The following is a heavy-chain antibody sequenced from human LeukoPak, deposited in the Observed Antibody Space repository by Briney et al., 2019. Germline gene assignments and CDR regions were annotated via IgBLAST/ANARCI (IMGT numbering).Heavy chain of an antibody. J-gene: IGHJ4*02. CDR2: IHASGTT. Sequence: SETLSLTCNVSGGSISSYFWTWIRQPAGKGLEWIGRIHASGTTNYNSSLRSRVSMSVDTSKNQFSLKLTSVTAADTAVYFCARDGADVYGRAFDYWGQGTLVSVSS. D-gene: IGHD3-10*01. V-gene: IGHV4-4*07. CDR3: ARDGADVYGRAFDY. CDR1: GGSISSYF.